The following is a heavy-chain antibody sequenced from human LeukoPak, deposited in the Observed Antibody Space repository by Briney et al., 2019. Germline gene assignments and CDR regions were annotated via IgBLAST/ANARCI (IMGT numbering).Heavy chain of an antibody. CDR3: ARGSGFVWGSYRPYFDY. V-gene: IGHV3-21*01. D-gene: IGHD3-16*02. CDR2: ISGSTSYI. Sequence: PGGSLRLSCAASAFTFRTYSMHWVRQAPGKGLEWVSSISGSTSYIYYADSVRGRFTISRDNAKNALYLQMNSLRPEHTAGYYCARGSGFVWGSYRPYFDYWGQGTLVTVSS. J-gene: IGHJ4*02. CDR1: AFTFRTYS.